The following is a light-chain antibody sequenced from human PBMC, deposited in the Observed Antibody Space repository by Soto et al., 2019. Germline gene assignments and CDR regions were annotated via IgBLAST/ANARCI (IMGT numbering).Light chain of an antibody. CDR1: SSDVGSFNF. Sequence: QSVLTQPASVSGSPGQSVTISCTRTSSDVGSFNFVSWYQQHPGKAPKVVIYEVTKRPSGVSNRFSGSKSGNTASLTIYGLQADDEADYYRCSDAGSSTYVFGTGTKVTVL. J-gene: IGLJ1*01. CDR2: EVT. V-gene: IGLV2-23*02. CDR3: CSDAGSSTYV.